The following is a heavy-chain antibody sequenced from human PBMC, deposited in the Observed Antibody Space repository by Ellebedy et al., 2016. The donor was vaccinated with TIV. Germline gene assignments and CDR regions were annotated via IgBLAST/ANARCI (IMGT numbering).Heavy chain of an antibody. Sequence: PGGSLRLSCAASGFTFSNYWMSWVRQAPGKGREWVATIKQDGSETYYVDTVKGRFTISRDNAKNSLYLQMNSLRADDTAVYYCARSPYTGYSDLGFDYWGQGSLVTVSS. V-gene: IGHV3-7*01. CDR1: GFTFSNYW. J-gene: IGHJ4*02. CDR3: ARSPYTGYSDLGFDY. D-gene: IGHD2-2*02. CDR2: IKQDGSET.